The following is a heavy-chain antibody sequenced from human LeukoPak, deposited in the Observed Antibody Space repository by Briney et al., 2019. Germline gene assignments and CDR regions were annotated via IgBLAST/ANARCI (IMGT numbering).Heavy chain of an antibody. CDR1: RFTFSNYA. Sequence: GGSLRLSCAASRFTFSNYAMSWVRQAPGKGLEWVSTISGSGDDTYDADSVKGRFTISRDNSKNTLFLQMNSLRAEDTAVYYCARGHDFWSGYIGWGSGYQATRYYFDYWGQGTLVTVSS. J-gene: IGHJ4*02. V-gene: IGHV3-23*01. CDR2: ISGSGDDT. D-gene: IGHD3-3*01. CDR3: ARGHDFWSGYIGWGSGYQATRYYFDY.